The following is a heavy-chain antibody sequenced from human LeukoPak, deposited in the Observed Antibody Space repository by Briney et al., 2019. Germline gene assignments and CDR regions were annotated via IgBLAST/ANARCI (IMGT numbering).Heavy chain of an antibody. CDR1: GYTFTSYG. J-gene: IGHJ5*02. V-gene: IGHV1-2*02. CDR3: ARAPRGSGGYPGSYYGPPPYNWFDP. D-gene: IGHD3-10*01. Sequence: ASVKVSCKASGYTFTSYGISWVRQAPGQRLEWMGWINPNSGGTNYAQKFQGRVTMTRDTSISTAYMELSRLRSDDTAVYYCARAPRGSGGYPGSYYGPPPYNWFDPWGQGTLVTVSS. CDR2: INPNSGGT.